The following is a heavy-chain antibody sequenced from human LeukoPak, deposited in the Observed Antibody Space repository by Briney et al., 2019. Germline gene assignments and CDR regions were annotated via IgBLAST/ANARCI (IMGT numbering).Heavy chain of an antibody. D-gene: IGHD3-3*01. V-gene: IGHV1-69*04. CDR1: VGTFSSYA. CDR3: AGPFGVVSPEDYYGMDV. Sequence: SVKVSCKASVGTFSSYAISWVRQAPGQERDGMGRIIPIFGIANYAQEFQGRVTITADKSTSTAYMELSSLRSEDTAVYYCAGPFGVVSPEDYYGMDVWGQGTTVTVSS. CDR2: IIPIFGIA. J-gene: IGHJ6*02.